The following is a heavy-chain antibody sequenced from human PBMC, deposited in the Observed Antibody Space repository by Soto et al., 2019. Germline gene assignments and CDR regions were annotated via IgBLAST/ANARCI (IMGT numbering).Heavy chain of an antibody. D-gene: IGHD3-10*01. V-gene: IGHV1-46*01. J-gene: IGHJ5*02. CDR2: INPSGGVT. CDR3: AREHGSWRVDPQALIHWFDP. Sequence: ASVKVSCKASGYTFTSYYIHWVRQAPGQGLEWMGIINPSGGVTSYAQKFQGRVTMTRDTSTSTVYMELSSLRSDDTAVYYCAREHGSWRVDPQALIHWFDPWGQGTLVTVSS. CDR1: GYTFTSYY.